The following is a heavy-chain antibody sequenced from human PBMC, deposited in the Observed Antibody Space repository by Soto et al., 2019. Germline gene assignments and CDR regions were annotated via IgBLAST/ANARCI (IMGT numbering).Heavy chain of an antibody. D-gene: IGHD3-16*01. Sequence: EVQLLASGGCLVQPGGSLRLSCAASGFTFYSYAMDWVRQAPGKGLEWVSSISARSDNTYYADSVKGRFTISRDHSKRTLYLQVTSMRAEDTAIYYCAKRGDSYYYGMNVWGQGTTVTVSS. CDR1: GFTFYSYA. V-gene: IGHV3-23*01. CDR2: ISARSDNT. J-gene: IGHJ6*02. CDR3: AKRGDSYYYGMNV.